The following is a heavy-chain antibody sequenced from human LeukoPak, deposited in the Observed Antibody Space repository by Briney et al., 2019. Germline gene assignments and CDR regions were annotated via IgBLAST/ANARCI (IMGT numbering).Heavy chain of an antibody. CDR2: INVGNGNT. CDR1: GYTFTTYS. V-gene: IGHV1-3*01. J-gene: IGHJ4*02. Sequence: GASVTVSCTASGYTFTTYSVHWVRQAPGERLEWMGWINVGNGNTKYSQKFQGRVAITRDTSANTAYMELSSLRSEDTAVYYCTRDGYSSGWDFDCWGQGTLVTVSS. D-gene: IGHD6-19*01. CDR3: TRDGYSSGWDFDC.